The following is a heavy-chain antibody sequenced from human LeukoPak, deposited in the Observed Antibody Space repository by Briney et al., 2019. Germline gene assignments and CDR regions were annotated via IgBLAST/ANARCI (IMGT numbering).Heavy chain of an antibody. V-gene: IGHV1-18*01. Sequence: ASVKVSCKASGYTFTSYGISWVRQAPGQGLEWMGWISAYNGNTNYAQKLQGRVTMTTDTSTSTAYMELRSLRSDDTAVYYCAREDYYDSSGYYHYWGQGTLVTVSS. D-gene: IGHD3-22*01. J-gene: IGHJ4*02. CDR3: AREDYYDSSGYYHY. CDR2: ISAYNGNT. CDR1: GYTFTSYG.